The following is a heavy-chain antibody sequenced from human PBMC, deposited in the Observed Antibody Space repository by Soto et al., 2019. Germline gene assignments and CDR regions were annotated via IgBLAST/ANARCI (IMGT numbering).Heavy chain of an antibody. CDR1: GGSFSGYY. CDR2: INHGGST. D-gene: IGHD3-10*01. CDR3: AREPYYYGSGSYS. Sequence: SETLSLTCAVYGGSFSGYYWSWIRQPPGKGLEWIGEINHGGSTNYNPSLRSRVTISVDTSKNQFSLKLSSVTAADTAVYYCAREPYYYGSGSYSWGQGTLVTVSS. J-gene: IGHJ4*02. V-gene: IGHV4-34*01.